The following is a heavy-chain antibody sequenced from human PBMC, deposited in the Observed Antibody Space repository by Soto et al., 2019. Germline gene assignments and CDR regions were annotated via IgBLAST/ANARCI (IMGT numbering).Heavy chain of an antibody. CDR1: GYTFTRYY. J-gene: IGHJ6*02. CDR3: ARDTAVSGVPAATVYYYGMDV. CDR2: INPSGGST. Sequence: GASVNVSRKASGYTFTRYYMHWVRQAPGQGLEWMGIINPSGGSTSYAQKFQGRVTMTRDTSTSTVYMELSSLRSEDTAVYYCARDTAVSGVPAATVYYYGMDVWGQGTTVTVSS. D-gene: IGHD2-2*01. V-gene: IGHV1-46*01.